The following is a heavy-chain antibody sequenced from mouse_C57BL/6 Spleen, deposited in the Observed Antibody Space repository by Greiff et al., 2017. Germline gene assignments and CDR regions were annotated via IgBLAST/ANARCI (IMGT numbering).Heavy chain of an antibody. Sequence: EVQGVESGGGLVKPGGSLKLSCAASGFTFSDYGMHWVRQAPEKGLAWVAYISRGSSTIYSADTVKGRFTISRDNAKNTLFLQMTSLRSEDTAMYYCARAAYYYGSSYWYFDVWGTGTTVTVSS. J-gene: IGHJ1*03. V-gene: IGHV5-17*01. CDR3: ARAAYYYGSSYWYFDV. D-gene: IGHD1-1*01. CDR1: GFTFSDYG. CDR2: ISRGSSTI.